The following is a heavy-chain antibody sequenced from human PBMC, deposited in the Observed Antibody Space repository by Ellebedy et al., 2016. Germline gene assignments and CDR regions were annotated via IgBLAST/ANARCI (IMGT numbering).Heavy chain of an antibody. CDR3: AKDSLSSSSSWEKLRRSLYGLDV. V-gene: IGHV3-23*01. D-gene: IGHD6-13*01. CDR1: GFTFSSYA. CDR2: ISGSGGRT. J-gene: IGHJ6*02. Sequence: GGSLRLSCAASGFTFSSYAMTWVRQAPGKGLEWVSVISGSGGRTYYADSVKGQFTISRDNSKNTLYLQMNSLRAEDTAVYFCAKDSLSSSSSWEKLRRSLYGLDVWGQGTTVTVSS.